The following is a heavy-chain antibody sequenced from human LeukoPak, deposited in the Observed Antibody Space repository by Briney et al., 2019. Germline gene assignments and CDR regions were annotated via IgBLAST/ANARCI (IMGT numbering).Heavy chain of an antibody. Sequence: PGGSLRLSCAASGFTFSSYSMNWVRQAPGKGLEWVSSISSSSSYIYYADSVKGRFTISRDNAKTSLYLQMNSPRAEDTAVYYCARDRRIAVDSYNWFDPWGQGTLVTVSS. J-gene: IGHJ5*02. V-gene: IGHV3-21*01. CDR2: ISSSSSYI. D-gene: IGHD6-19*01. CDR1: GFTFSSYS. CDR3: ARDRRIAVDSYNWFDP.